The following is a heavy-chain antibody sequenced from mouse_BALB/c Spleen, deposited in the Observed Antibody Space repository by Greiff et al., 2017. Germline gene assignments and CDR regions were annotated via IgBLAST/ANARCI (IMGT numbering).Heavy chain of an antibody. CDR3: ARQYRDDGD. J-gene: IGHJ3*01. CDR1: GYTFTSYW. CDR2: INPSTGYT. Sequence: QVQLQQSGAELAKPGASVKMSCKASGYTFTSYWMHWVKQRPGQGLEWIGYINPSTGYTEYNQKFKDKATLTADKSSSTAYMQLSSLTSEDSAVYDCARQYRDDGDWGQGTLVTVSA. V-gene: IGHV1-7*01. D-gene: IGHD2-14*01.